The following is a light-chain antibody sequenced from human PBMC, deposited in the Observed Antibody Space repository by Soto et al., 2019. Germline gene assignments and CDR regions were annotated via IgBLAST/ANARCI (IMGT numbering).Light chain of an antibody. Sequence: QSALTQPASVSGSPGQSITISCTGTSSDVGYSNYVSWYQQLPGKAPKLMIYDVSDRPSGVSNRFSGSKSGSTASLTISGLQAEDEADYYCSSFTSRSTFNYVFGTGTKLTVL. CDR1: SSDVGYSNY. V-gene: IGLV2-14*01. J-gene: IGLJ1*01. CDR3: SSFTSRSTFNYV. CDR2: DVS.